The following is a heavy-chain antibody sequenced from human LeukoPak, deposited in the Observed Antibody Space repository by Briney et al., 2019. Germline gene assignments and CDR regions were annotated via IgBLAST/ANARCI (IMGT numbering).Heavy chain of an antibody. CDR3: AKDLLAVAGAASETYYFDY. D-gene: IGHD6-19*01. V-gene: IGHV3-23*01. Sequence: GGSLRLSCAASGFTFSSYAMSWVRQAPGKGLEWVSAISGSGGSTYYADSVKGRFTISRDNSENTLYLQMNSLRAEDTAVYYCAKDLLAVAGAASETYYFDYWGQGTLVTVSS. CDR1: GFTFSSYA. J-gene: IGHJ4*02. CDR2: ISGSGGST.